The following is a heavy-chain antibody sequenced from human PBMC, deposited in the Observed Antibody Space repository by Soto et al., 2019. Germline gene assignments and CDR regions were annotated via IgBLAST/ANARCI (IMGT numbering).Heavy chain of an antibody. D-gene: IGHD2-8*01. CDR1: GFTFSSYA. CDR2: ISYDGSNK. J-gene: IGHJ6*02. Sequence: SLRLSCAASGFTFSSYAMHWVRQAPGKGLEWVAVISYDGSNKYYADSVKGRFTISRDNSENTLYLQMNSLRAEDTAVYYCAREGDIVLMTWGMDVWGQVTTVTVSS. CDR3: AREGDIVLMTWGMDV. V-gene: IGHV3-30-3*01.